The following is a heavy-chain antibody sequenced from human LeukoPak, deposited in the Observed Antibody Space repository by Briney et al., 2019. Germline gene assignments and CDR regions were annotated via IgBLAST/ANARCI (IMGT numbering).Heavy chain of an antibody. J-gene: IGHJ4*02. Sequence: MSSETLSLTCTVSGGSISSYYWSWIRQPAGKGLEWIGRIYTSGSTNYNPSLKSRVTMSVDTSKNQFSLKLSSVTAADTAVYYCASLVAVAGYYDYWGQGTLVTVSS. CDR1: GGSISSYY. D-gene: IGHD6-19*01. CDR2: IYTSGST. CDR3: ASLVAVAGYYDY. V-gene: IGHV4-4*07.